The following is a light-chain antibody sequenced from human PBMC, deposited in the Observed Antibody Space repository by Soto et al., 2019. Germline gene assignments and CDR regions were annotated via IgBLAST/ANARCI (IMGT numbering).Light chain of an antibody. CDR3: AAWDDSLSGRGV. J-gene: IGLJ2*01. Sequence: QSVLTQPPSASGTPGQRVTISCSGSSSNIGSNYVYWYQQLPGTAPKLLIYRNNQRPSGVPDRFSGSKPGTSASLAISGLRSEDAADYYCAAWDDSLSGRGVFGGGTQLTVL. CDR1: SSNIGSNY. V-gene: IGLV1-47*01. CDR2: RNN.